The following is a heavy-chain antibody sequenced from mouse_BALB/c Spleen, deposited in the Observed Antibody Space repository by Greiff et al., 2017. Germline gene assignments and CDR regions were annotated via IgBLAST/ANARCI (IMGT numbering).Heavy chain of an antibody. V-gene: IGHV3-2*02. CDR3: ARWDGSSWFAY. J-gene: IGHJ3*01. CDR1: GYSITSDYA. Sequence: EVQLQESGPGLVKPSQSLSLTCTVTGYSITSDYAWNWIRQFPGNKLEWMGYISYSGSTSYNPSLKSRISITRDTSKNQFFLQLNSVTTEDTASYYCARWDGSSWFAYWGQGTLVTVSA. CDR2: ISYSGST. D-gene: IGHD2-3*01.